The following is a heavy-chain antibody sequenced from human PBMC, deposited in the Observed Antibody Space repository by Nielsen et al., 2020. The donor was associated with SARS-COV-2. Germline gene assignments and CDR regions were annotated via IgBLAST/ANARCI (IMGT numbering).Heavy chain of an antibody. CDR1: GFTFGSYA. J-gene: IGHJ4*02. D-gene: IGHD3-3*01. Sequence: ETLSLTCAASGFTFGSYAMSWVRQAPGKGLEWVSAISGSGGSTYYADSVKGRFTISRDNSKNTLYLQMNSLRAEDTAVYYCAKGTEWLLSYYFDYWGQGTLVTVSS. CDR2: ISGSGGST. V-gene: IGHV3-23*01. CDR3: AKGTEWLLSYYFDY.